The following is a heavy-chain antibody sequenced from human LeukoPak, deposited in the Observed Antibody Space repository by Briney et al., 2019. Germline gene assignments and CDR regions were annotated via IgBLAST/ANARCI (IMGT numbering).Heavy chain of an antibody. D-gene: IGHD5-18*01. CDR1: GGSISSSSYY. V-gene: IGHV4-39*01. J-gene: IGHJ4*02. Sequence: PSETLSLTCTVSGGSISSSSYYWGWIRQPPGKGLEWIGSIYYSGSTYYNPSLKSRVTISVDTSKNQFSLKLSSVTAADTAVYYCARLQYSYGLMGGYYFDYWGQGTLVTVSS. CDR3: ARLQYSYGLMGGYYFDY. CDR2: IYYSGST.